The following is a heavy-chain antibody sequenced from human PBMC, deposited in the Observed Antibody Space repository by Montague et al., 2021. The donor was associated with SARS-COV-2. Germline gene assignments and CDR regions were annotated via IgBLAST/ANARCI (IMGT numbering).Heavy chain of an antibody. D-gene: IGHD2-21*01. J-gene: IGHJ3*02. Sequence: SETLSLTCTVSGASVGSYDWGWIRQSPAKGLEWIGYVYSVGSTNYNPSLKRRVTISIDTSTNQFSLKVRSVTAVDTAGYFCARESMTADAFDIWGQGAMVSVSS. V-gene: IGHV4-59*02. CDR3: ARESMTADAFDI. CDR1: GASVGSYD. CDR2: VYSVGST.